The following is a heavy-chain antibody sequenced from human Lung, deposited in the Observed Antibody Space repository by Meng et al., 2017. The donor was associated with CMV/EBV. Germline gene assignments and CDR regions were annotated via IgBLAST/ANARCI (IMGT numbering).Heavy chain of an antibody. CDR1: GLTLSTYG. D-gene: IGHD3-10*01. CDR3: AKDSGRGGHLWFRGVDY. V-gene: IGHV3-30*02. Sequence: SCAASGLTLSTYGIHWVRQAPGKGLEWVAFIRYDGGKKEYVDSVKGRFTISRDNSKNTVNLQMNSLRAEDTAVYYCAKDSGRGGHLWFRGVDYWGQGTXVTVSS. CDR2: IRYDGGKK. J-gene: IGHJ4*02.